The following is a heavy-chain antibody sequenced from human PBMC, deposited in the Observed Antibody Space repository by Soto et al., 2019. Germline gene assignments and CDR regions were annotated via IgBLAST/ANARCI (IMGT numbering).Heavy chain of an antibody. CDR1: GFTFTTYA. D-gene: IGHD6-6*01. Sequence: EVQLLESGGGLVQPGGSLRLSCAASGFTFTTYAMTWVRRAPGKGLEWVSAISGSGGSTDYADSVKGRFTISRDSSKNTVFLQMNSLRAEDTAVYYCAKNWDTTFSSSSHWGQGTLVTVSS. V-gene: IGHV3-23*01. CDR3: AKNWDTTFSSSSH. J-gene: IGHJ4*02. CDR2: ISGSGGST.